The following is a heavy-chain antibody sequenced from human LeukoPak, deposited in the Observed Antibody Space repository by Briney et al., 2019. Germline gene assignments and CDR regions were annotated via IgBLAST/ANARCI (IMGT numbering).Heavy chain of an antibody. J-gene: IGHJ4*02. V-gene: IGHV3-23*01. CDR1: GFTFSSYA. D-gene: IGHD5-12*01. CDR3: AKSTGYSGRYYFDY. Sequence: GGSLRLSCAASGFTFSSYAMSWVRQAPGKGLEWVSAISGSGGSTYYADSVKGRFTISRDNSKNTLYLQVNSLRAEDTAVYYCAKSTGYSGRYYFDYWGQGTLVTVSS. CDR2: ISGSGGST.